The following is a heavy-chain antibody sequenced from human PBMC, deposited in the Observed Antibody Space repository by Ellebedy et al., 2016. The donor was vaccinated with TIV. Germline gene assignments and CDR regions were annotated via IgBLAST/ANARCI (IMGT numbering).Heavy chain of an antibody. D-gene: IGHD3-22*01. V-gene: IGHV4-34*01. Sequence: SETLSLTCAVYGGSFSGYYWSWIRQPPGKGLEWIGEINHSGNTNYNPSLKSRVTISVDTSKNQFSLKLSSVTAADTAVYYCARRPADDSSGYYAFDIWGQGTMVTVSS. CDR1: GGSFSGYY. CDR2: INHSGNT. J-gene: IGHJ3*02. CDR3: ARRPADDSSGYYAFDI.